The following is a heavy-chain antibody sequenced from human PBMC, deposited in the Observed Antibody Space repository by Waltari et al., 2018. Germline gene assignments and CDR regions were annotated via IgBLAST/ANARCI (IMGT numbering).Heavy chain of an antibody. J-gene: IGHJ4*02. D-gene: IGHD2-21*01. Sequence: QVQLQESGPGLVKPSQTLSLTCTVSGGSIRRGSYYWSWIRQPAGKGLEWIGYIYTSGSTNYNPSLKSRVTISVDTSKNQFSLKLSSVTAADTAVYYCARYEVVIDYWGQGTLVTVSS. CDR3: ARYEVVIDY. V-gene: IGHV4-61*09. CDR2: IYTSGST. CDR1: GGSIRRGSYY.